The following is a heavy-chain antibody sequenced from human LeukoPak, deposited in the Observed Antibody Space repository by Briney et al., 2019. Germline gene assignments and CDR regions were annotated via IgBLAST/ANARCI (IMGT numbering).Heavy chain of an antibody. Sequence: PGGSLRLSCAASGFAFSSYWMAWVRQAPGKGLEWMANIDQDGSDKNYVDSVKGRFTISRDNAKNSLYLQMNSLRAEDTAVYYCARDISSSWSRGWFDPWGQGTLVTVSS. CDR3: ARDISSSWSRGWFDP. CDR1: GFAFSSYW. D-gene: IGHD6-13*01. V-gene: IGHV3-7*01. J-gene: IGHJ5*02. CDR2: IDQDGSDK.